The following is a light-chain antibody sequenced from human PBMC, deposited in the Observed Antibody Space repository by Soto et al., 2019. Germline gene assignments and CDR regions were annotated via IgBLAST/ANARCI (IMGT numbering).Light chain of an antibody. CDR2: GAS. V-gene: IGKV3-15*01. CDR3: QQYNNWPIT. J-gene: IGKJ5*01. CDR1: QSVSNN. Sequence: EIVMTQSPATLSVSPGERATLSCRASQSVSNNLAWYQQKPGQAPRLLIYGASTRATGIPARFSGSGSGTEFTLTISSLQSEDFAVYYCQQYNNWPITFGRGTRLEIK.